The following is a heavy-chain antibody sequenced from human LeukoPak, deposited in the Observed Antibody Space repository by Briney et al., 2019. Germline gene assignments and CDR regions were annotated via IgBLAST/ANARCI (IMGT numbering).Heavy chain of an antibody. CDR1: GYTFTGYY. J-gene: IGHJ6*03. CDR3: ARAFGGVPAATDYYYYYMDV. Sequence: ASVKVSCKASGYTFTGYYMHWVRQAPGQGLEWMGWINPNSGGTNYAQKFQGRVTMTRDTSISTAYMELSRLRSDDTAVYYCARAFGGVPAATDYYYYYMDVWGKGTTVTVFS. V-gene: IGHV1-2*02. CDR2: INPNSGGT. D-gene: IGHD2-2*01.